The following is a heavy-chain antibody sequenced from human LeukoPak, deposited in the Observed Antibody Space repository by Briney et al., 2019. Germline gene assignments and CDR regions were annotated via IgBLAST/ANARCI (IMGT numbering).Heavy chain of an antibody. J-gene: IGHJ4*02. D-gene: IGHD3-22*01. CDR1: GFTFSSYG. Sequence: GGSLRLSCAASGFTFSSYGMHWVRQAPGKGLEWVSAISGSGGSTYYADSVKGRFTISRDNSKNTLYLQMNSLRAEDTAVYYCAKDRTMIVVVIIDYWGQGTLVTVSS. CDR3: AKDRTMIVVVIIDY. V-gene: IGHV3-23*01. CDR2: ISGSGGST.